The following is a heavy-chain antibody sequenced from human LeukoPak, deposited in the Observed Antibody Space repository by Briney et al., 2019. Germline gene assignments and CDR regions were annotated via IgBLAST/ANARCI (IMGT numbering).Heavy chain of an antibody. Sequence: PSETLSLTCTVSGGSISSYYWSWIRQPPGKGLEWIGYIYYSGSTNYNPSLKSRVTISVDTSKNQFSLKLSSVTAADTAMYYCARGGSYYDSSAYSYWFDPWGQGTLVTVSS. V-gene: IGHV4-59*01. CDR2: IYYSGST. J-gene: IGHJ5*02. D-gene: IGHD3-22*01. CDR1: GGSISSYY. CDR3: ARGGSYYDSSAYSYWFDP.